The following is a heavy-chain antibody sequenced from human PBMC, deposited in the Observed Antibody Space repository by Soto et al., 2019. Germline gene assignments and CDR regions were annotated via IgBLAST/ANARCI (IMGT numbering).Heavy chain of an antibody. D-gene: IGHD6-19*01. CDR2: IWYDGSNK. J-gene: IGHJ4*02. CDR3: ARDGRLLAVAGYFDY. V-gene: IGHV3-33*01. Sequence: AGGSLRLSCAASGFTFSSYGMHWVRQAPGKGLEWVAVIWYDGSNKYYADSVKGRFTISRDNSKNTLYLQMNSLRAEDMAVYYCARDGRLLAVAGYFDYWGQGTLVTVSS. CDR1: GFTFSSYG.